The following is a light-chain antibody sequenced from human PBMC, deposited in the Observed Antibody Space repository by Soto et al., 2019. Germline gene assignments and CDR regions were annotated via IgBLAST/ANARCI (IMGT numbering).Light chain of an antibody. J-gene: IGKJ2*01. Sequence: IVLTQSPGTLSLSPGERATLSCGASHSVSSTYLAWYQQKPGQAPRLLIYGASSRATGIPDRFSGSGSGTYFTLTISRLEPEDFAVYYCQQYGGSPPYTFGQGTKLEIK. CDR2: GAS. CDR3: QQYGGSPPYT. CDR1: HSVSSTY. V-gene: IGKV3-20*01.